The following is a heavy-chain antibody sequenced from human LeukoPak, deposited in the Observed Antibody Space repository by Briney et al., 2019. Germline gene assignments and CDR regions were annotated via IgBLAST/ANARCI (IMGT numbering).Heavy chain of an antibody. J-gene: IGHJ3*02. CDR2: IKEDGSEK. D-gene: IGHD2-15*01. CDR3: ARDLVGYCSGGSCDDAFDI. CDR1: GFTFSNNW. Sequence: GGSLRLSCAASGFTFSNNWMSWVRQAPGKGLEWVANIKEDGSEKYYADSVKGRFTISRDNAKNSLYLQMNSLRAEDTAVYYCARDLVGYCSGGSCDDAFDIWGQGTMVTVSS. V-gene: IGHV3-7*01.